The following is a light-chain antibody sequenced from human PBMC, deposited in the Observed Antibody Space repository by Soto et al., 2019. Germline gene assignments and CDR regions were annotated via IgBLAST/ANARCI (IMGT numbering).Light chain of an antibody. J-gene: IGKJ1*01. CDR1: QSVSGN. CDR2: GAS. V-gene: IGKV3-15*01. Sequence: EIVMTQSPATLSVSAGERATLSCRASQSVSGNLAWYQQKPGQVPRLLIYGASTRATGIPARFSGSGSGTEFTLTISSLQSEDFAVYYCQQYNNWPRTFCQGTKVEIK. CDR3: QQYNNWPRT.